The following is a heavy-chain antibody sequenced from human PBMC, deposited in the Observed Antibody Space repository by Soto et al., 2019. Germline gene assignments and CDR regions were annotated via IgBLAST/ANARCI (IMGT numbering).Heavy chain of an antibody. V-gene: IGHV3-23*01. CDR3: AIATNQLARLDQFGS. Sequence: QPGGSLRLSCAASGFTFSDYAMGWVRQAPGKGLEWVSSISPSGDDTFYADSVKGRYTVSRDNSKNTLDLQLNSLRAEDTAIYFCAIATNQLARLDQFGSWGQGTQVTVSS. D-gene: IGHD2-2*01. J-gene: IGHJ4*02. CDR2: ISPSGDDT. CDR1: GFTFSDYA.